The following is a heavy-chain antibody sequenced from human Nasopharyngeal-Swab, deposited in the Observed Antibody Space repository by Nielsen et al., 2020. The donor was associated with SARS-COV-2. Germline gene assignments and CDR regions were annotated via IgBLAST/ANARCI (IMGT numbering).Heavy chain of an antibody. J-gene: IGHJ4*02. CDR3: ARGVYLGYFDY. Sequence: SETLSLTCTVSGGSISSSSYYWGWIRQPPGKGLEWIGSIYYSGSAYYNPSLKSRVTISVDTSKNQFSLKLSSVTAADTAVYYCARGVYLGYFDYWGQATLVTVSS. CDR1: GGSISSSSYY. CDR2: IYYSGSA. V-gene: IGHV4-39*01. D-gene: IGHD7-27*01.